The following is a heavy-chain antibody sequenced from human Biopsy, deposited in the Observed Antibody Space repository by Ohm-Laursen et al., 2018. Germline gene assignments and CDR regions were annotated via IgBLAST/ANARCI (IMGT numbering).Heavy chain of an antibody. Sequence: SETLSLTCTVSDDSIRNFYWTWIRQPPGQGLEWIGHASYSGYTNYNASLKSRVTISVDTSRNHFSLRLSSLTAADTAVYYCARGSNDFGGLYFPRWGQGTLLTVSS. V-gene: IGHV4-59*01. CDR1: DDSIRNFY. D-gene: IGHD4-23*01. CDR2: ASYSGYT. CDR3: ARGSNDFGGLYFPR. J-gene: IGHJ4*02.